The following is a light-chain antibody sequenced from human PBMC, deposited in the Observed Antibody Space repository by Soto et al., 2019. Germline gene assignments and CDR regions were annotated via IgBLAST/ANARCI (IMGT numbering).Light chain of an antibody. Sequence: EIVLTQSPATLSFSPGERATLSCRARQSVSTYLAWYQQKPGQAPMLLIYDASNRATGRPARFSGSGSGPAVTLPISSPQPEDFSAYYCQQRSNWSPYTFGQGTKLEIK. CDR2: DAS. V-gene: IGKV3-11*01. CDR1: QSVSTY. J-gene: IGKJ2*01. CDR3: QQRSNWSPYT.